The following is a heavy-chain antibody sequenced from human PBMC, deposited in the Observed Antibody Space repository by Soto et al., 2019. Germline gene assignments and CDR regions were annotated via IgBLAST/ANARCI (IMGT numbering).Heavy chain of an antibody. CDR3: ARTYDFWSGYGVVGY. CDR1: GGSVSGYY. CDR2: INHSGST. D-gene: IGHD3-3*01. J-gene: IGHJ4*02. Sequence: SEALSRGCAVYGGSVSGYYWSWIRQPPGKGLEWIGEINHSGSTNYNPSLKSRVTISVDTSKNQFSLKLSSVTAADTAVYYCARTYDFWSGYGVVGYWGQGTLVTVSS. V-gene: IGHV4-34*01.